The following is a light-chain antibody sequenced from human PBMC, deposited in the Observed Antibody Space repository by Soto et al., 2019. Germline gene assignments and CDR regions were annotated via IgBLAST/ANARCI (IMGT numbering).Light chain of an antibody. V-gene: IGKV1-39*01. Sequence: EIEMTQSPATLSASLGDRDTITCRASQRINNYLRWYQQNPGQAPKLLIYATSTLQTGIPSRFSGSGSGTEFTLTISSLQSEDFATYYCQQSYSCPLTFGGGTKVDI. CDR3: QQSYSCPLT. CDR1: QRINNY. J-gene: IGKJ4*01. CDR2: ATS.